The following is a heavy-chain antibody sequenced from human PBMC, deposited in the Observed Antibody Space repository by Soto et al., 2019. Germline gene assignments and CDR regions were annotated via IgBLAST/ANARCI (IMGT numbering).Heavy chain of an antibody. D-gene: IGHD4-17*01. CDR1: GGTFSTSS. V-gene: IGHV1-69*14. Sequence: QVLLVQSGAEMKKPGSSVKVSCKASGGTFSTSSINWVRQAPGQRPEWMGNILPIFRTADYAQKFQGRVTISADKSTNAAYMELRSLLSEDTAVYYCARGHEYGGNADAFDMWGQGTGVTVSS. CDR2: ILPIFRTA. J-gene: IGHJ3*02. CDR3: ARGHEYGGNADAFDM.